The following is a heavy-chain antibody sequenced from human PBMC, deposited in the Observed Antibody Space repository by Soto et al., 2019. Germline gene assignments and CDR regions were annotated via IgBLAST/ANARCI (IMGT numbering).Heavy chain of an antibody. CDR2: ISAYNGNT. CDR1: GYTFTSYG. J-gene: IGHJ3*02. V-gene: IGHV1-18*01. Sequence: ASVKVSCKASGYTFTSYGISWVRQAPGQGLEWMGWISAYNGNTNYAQKLQGRVTMTTDTSTSTAYMELRSLRSDDTAVYYCARTGYCSSTSCYAYDAFDIRGQGTMVTVSS. D-gene: IGHD2-2*01. CDR3: ARTGYCSSTSCYAYDAFDI.